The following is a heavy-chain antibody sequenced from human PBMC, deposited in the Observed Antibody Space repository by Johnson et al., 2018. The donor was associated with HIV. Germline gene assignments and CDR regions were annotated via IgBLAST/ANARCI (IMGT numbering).Heavy chain of an antibody. CDR3: ARERYSSPGGHAFDI. J-gene: IGHJ3*02. D-gene: IGHD6-13*01. V-gene: IGHV3-23*01. CDR1: GFTFSSYA. CDR2: ISGRGGST. Sequence: EVQLLESGGGVVRPGGSLRLSCAASGFTFSSYAMSWVRQAPGKGLEWVSGISGRGGSTYYADSVKGRFTISRDNSKNTLYLQMNSLRAEDTALYYCARERYSSPGGHAFDIWGQGTMVTVSS.